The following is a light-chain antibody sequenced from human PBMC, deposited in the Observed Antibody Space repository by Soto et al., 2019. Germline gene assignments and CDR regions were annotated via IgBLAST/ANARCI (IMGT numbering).Light chain of an antibody. CDR2: LGS. J-gene: IGKJ5*01. Sequence: DIVMTPSPLSLPVTPGEPASISCRSSQSLLHHNGFNYLDWYLQRPGQSPQLLIYLGSNRASGVPDRFSGSGSGTDFTLKISRVEVEDVGIYYCMQALETPPTFGQGTRLEIK. V-gene: IGKV2-28*01. CDR1: QSLLHHNGFNY. CDR3: MQALETPPT.